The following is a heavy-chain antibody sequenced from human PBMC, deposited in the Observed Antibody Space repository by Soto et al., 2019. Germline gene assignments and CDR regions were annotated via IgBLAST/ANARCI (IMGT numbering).Heavy chain of an antibody. D-gene: IGHD3-22*01. CDR3: ARDYTYYYDSSGYCPGY. Sequence: PGGSLRLSCAASGFTFSGYGMHWVRQAPGKGLEWVAVIWYDGSNKYYADSVKGRFTISRDNSKNTLYLQMNSLRAEDTAVYYCARDYTYYYDSSGYCPGYWGQGTLVTVSS. V-gene: IGHV3-33*01. J-gene: IGHJ4*02. CDR1: GFTFSGYG. CDR2: IWYDGSNK.